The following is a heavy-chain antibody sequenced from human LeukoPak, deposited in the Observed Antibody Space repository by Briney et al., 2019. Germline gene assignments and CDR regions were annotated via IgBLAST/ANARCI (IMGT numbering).Heavy chain of an antibody. J-gene: IGHJ3*02. CDR2: IRCDGSNK. D-gene: IGHD3-22*01. V-gene: IGHV3-30*02. CDR1: GFTFSSYG. Sequence: GGSLRLSCAASGFTFSSYGMHWVRQAPGKGLEWVAFIRCDGSNKYYADSVKGRFTISRDNSKNTLYLQMNSLRAEDTAVYYCRYYDSSGYYYGYAFDIWGQGTMVTVSS. CDR3: RYYDSSGYYYGYAFDI.